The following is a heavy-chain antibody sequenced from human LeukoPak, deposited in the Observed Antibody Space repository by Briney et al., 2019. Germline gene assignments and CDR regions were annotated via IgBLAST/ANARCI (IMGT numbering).Heavy chain of an antibody. J-gene: IGHJ4*02. CDR1: GASISRSDYF. V-gene: IGHV4-39*01. CDR2: IYYSGNT. Sequence: SETLSLTCTVSGASISRSDYFWGWIRQPPGKGLEWIASIYYSGNTYYSPSLKGRVTISVDTSKNQFSLILTSVTAADTAVYYCARSSEYGDPFNYWGQGTLVTVSS. CDR3: ARSSEYGDPFNY. D-gene: IGHD4-17*01.